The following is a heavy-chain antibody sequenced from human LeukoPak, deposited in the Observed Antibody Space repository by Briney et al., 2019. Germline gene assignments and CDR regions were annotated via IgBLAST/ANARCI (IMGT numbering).Heavy chain of an antibody. D-gene: IGHD4-4*01. CDR3: AGLKYSNYELYYGMDV. J-gene: IGHJ6*02. CDR2: ISSSSSYI. Sequence: GGSPRLSCAGSGFTFSSYSMNWVRQAPGKGLEWVSSISSSSSYIYYADLVKGRFTISRDNAKNSLYLQMNSLRAEDPAVYYCAGLKYSNYELYYGMDVWGQGTTVTVSS. V-gene: IGHV3-21*01. CDR1: GFTFSSYS.